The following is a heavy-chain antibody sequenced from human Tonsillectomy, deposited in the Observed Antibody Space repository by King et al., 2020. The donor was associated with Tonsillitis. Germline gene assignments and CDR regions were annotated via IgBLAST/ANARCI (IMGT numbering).Heavy chain of an antibody. CDR3: ARGQEQWLVSAFFQH. D-gene: IGHD6-19*01. CDR1: GFIFSSYA. J-gene: IGHJ1*01. Sequence: VQLVESGGGAVQPGRSLRLSCAASGFIFSSYAMHWVRQAPGKGLEWVAVISYDGSNRYYADSVKGRFTISRDNSKNTLFLQMNSLRSEDTAISYCARGQEQWLVSAFFQHWGQGTLVTVSS. CDR2: ISYDGSNR. V-gene: IGHV3-30*01.